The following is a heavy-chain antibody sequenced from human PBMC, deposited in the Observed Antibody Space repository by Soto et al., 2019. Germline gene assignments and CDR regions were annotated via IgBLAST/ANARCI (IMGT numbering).Heavy chain of an antibody. CDR3: ARAPGGGVDVDAFDI. D-gene: IGHD3-3*01. CDR1: GFTVSSNY. Sequence: EVQLVESGGGLIQPGGSLRLSCAASGFTVSSNYMSWVRQAPGKGLEWVSVIYSGGSTYYADSVKGRFTISRDNSKNTLYLQMNSLRAEDTAVYYCARAPGGGVDVDAFDIWGQGTMVTVSS. V-gene: IGHV3-53*01. J-gene: IGHJ3*02. CDR2: IYSGGST.